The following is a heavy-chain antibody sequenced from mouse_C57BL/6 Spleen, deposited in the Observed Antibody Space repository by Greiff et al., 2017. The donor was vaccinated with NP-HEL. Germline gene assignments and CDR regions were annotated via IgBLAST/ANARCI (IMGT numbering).Heavy chain of an antibody. Sequence: VQLQESGPGLVAPSQSLSITCTVSGFSLTSYAISWVRQPPGKGLEWLGVIWTGGGTNYNSALKSRLSISKDNSKSQVFLKMNSLQTDDTARYYCARNRGNYEGVYYFDYWGQGTTLTVSS. CDR2: IWTGGGT. CDR1: GFSLTSYA. CDR3: ARNRGNYEGVYYFDY. V-gene: IGHV2-9-1*01. D-gene: IGHD2-1*01. J-gene: IGHJ2*01.